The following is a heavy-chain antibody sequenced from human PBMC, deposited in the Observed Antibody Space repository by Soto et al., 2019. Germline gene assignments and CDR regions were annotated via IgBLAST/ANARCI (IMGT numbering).Heavy chain of an antibody. J-gene: IGHJ4*02. CDR2: ISYDGTNK. D-gene: IGHD5-18*01. V-gene: IGHV3-30*18. CDR3: AKGDTTMAPDY. CDR1: GFTFSSYG. Sequence: GSLRLSCAASGFTFSSYGMHWVRQAPGKGLEWVAVISYDGTNKYYADSVKGRFTISRDNSKNTLYLQMNSLRAEDTAVYYCAKGDTTMAPDYWGQGTLVTVSS.